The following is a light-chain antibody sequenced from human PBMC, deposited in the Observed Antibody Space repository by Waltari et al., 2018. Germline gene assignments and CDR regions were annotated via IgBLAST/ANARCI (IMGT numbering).Light chain of an antibody. Sequence: DIQMTQSPSSLSASVGDRVTITCRASRDIFNYLNLYQQKPGKAPKFLIHAATTLHSGVPSRFSGGGSGTDFTLTITSLQPEDFATYYCQQSYSAPLTFGGGTKVEI. CDR3: QQSYSAPLT. J-gene: IGKJ4*01. CDR1: RDIFNY. CDR2: AAT. V-gene: IGKV1-39*01.